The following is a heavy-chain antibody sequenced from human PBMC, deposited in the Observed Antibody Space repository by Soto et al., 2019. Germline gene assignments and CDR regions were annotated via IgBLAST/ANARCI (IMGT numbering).Heavy chain of an antibody. CDR3: ARESEGYYDSSGLAY. CDR1: GGSVSIGSYA. J-gene: IGHJ4*02. D-gene: IGHD3-22*01. Sequence: AEALCLTCTVSGGSVSIGSYAWSWIRQPPGKGLEWIGYIYYSGSTNYNPSLKSRVTISVDTSKNQFSLKLSSVTAADTAVYYCARESEGYYDSSGLAYWAQGTLVTVSS. V-gene: IGHV4-61*01. CDR2: IYYSGST.